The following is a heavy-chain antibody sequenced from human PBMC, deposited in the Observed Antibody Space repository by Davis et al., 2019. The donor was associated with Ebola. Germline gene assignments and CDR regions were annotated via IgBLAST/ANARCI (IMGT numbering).Heavy chain of an antibody. V-gene: IGHV5-51*01. CDR1: GYSFTSYW. CDR3: ARPNFKYSSSRRVYYYYGMDV. Sequence: GESLKISCKGSGYSFTSYWIGWVRQMPGKGLEWMGIIYPGDSDTRYSPSFQGQVTISADKSISTAYLQWSSLKASDTAMYYCARPNFKYSSSRRVYYYYGMDVWGQGTTVTVSS. CDR2: IYPGDSDT. J-gene: IGHJ6*02. D-gene: IGHD6-6*01.